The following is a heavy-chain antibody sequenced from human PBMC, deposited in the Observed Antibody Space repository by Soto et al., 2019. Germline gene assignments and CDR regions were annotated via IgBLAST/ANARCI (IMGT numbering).Heavy chain of an antibody. CDR2: ISSSGSTI. D-gene: IGHD3-22*01. CDR3: AREFVYDSSGYYLRDLGLDY. J-gene: IGHJ4*02. V-gene: IGHV3-48*03. CDR1: GFTFSSYE. Sequence: EVQLVESGGGLVQPGGSLRLSCAASGFTFSSYEMNWVRQAPGKGLEWVSYISSSGSTIYYADSVKGRFTISRDNAKNSLYLQMNSLRAEDTAVYYCAREFVYDSSGYYLRDLGLDYWGQGTLVTVSS.